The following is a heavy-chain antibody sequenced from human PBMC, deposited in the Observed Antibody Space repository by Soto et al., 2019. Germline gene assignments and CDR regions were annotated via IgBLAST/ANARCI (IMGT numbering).Heavy chain of an antibody. Sequence: EVQLLESGGGLVQPGGSLRLSCAASGFTFSSYAMSWVRQAPGKGLEWVSAISGSGGSTYYADSVKGRFTISRDNSKNTLYLQMNSLRAEDPAVYYCAKVVVAPSYFYYGMDVWGQGTTVTVSS. J-gene: IGHJ6*02. D-gene: IGHD2-15*01. CDR1: GFTFSSYA. CDR2: ISGSGGST. V-gene: IGHV3-23*01. CDR3: AKVVVAPSYFYYGMDV.